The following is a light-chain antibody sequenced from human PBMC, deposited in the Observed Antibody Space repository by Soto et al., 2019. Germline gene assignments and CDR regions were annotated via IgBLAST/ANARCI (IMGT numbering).Light chain of an antibody. CDR1: SSDIGAGYR. Sequence: QSVLTQPPSVSGAPGERVTFSCTGSSSDIGAGYRVRWYQQVPGTAPKLLIYDNTNRPSGVSVRFSGSKSGTSASLAISGLQAEDEADYYCQSFDKYLSAVVFGGGTKLTVL. CDR2: DNT. V-gene: IGLV1-40*01. J-gene: IGLJ2*01. CDR3: QSFDKYLSAVV.